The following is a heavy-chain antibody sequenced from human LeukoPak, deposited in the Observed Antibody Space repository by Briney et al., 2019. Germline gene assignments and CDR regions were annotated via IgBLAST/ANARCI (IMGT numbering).Heavy chain of an antibody. CDR3: ARVQGSGLFRWY. Sequence: GGSLRLSCAASGFTVSSKYMCWVRQAPGKGLEWVSVIYSDSSTYYADSVKGRFTISRDISKNTLYLQMSSLRAEDTGLYYCARVQGSGLFRWYWGQGTLVTVSS. D-gene: IGHD2-15*01. V-gene: IGHV3-66*01. CDR1: GFTVSSKY. CDR2: IYSDSST. J-gene: IGHJ4*02.